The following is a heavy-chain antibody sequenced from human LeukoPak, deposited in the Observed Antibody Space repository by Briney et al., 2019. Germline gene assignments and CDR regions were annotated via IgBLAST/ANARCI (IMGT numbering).Heavy chain of an antibody. CDR1: GYTFTSYS. CDR2: ISANTGNT. D-gene: IGHD1-1*01. J-gene: IGHJ4*02. Sequence: ASVKVSCKASGYTFTSYSVTWVRQAPGQGREGRGWISANTGNTNYVQDFQGRVTMTVDTSTRTVYLELMSLRFDDTAVYYCAREVGIGTEGYFDSWGQGTLVTVSS. CDR3: AREVGIGTEGYFDS. V-gene: IGHV1-18*04.